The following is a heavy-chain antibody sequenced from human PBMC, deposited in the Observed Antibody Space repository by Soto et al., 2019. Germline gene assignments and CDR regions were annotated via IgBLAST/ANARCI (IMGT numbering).Heavy chain of an antibody. CDR3: ARVRIPMITLGGVAPSMDV. CDR1: GGTFSSYA. J-gene: IGHJ6*02. CDR2: IIPIFGPA. D-gene: IGHD3-16*01. V-gene: IGHV1-69*12. Sequence: QVQLVQSGAEVKKPGSSVKVSCKASGGTFSSYAISWVRQAPGQGLEWMGGIIPIFGPANYAQKFQGRVTITADESTSTASMELSSLRSEDTAVYYCARVRIPMITLGGVAPSMDVWGQGTTVTVSS.